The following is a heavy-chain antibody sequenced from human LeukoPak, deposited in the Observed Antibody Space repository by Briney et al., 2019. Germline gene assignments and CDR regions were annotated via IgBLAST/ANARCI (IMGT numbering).Heavy chain of an antibody. D-gene: IGHD2-15*01. Sequence: PGGSLRLSCAASGFIVNNNDMSWVRQAPGKGLEWVSVIYSGGSKYYADSVRGRFTISRDKSNNTLFLQMNSLRAEDTAVYYCAREDCSGGNWYGDFAYWGQGTLVTVSS. J-gene: IGHJ4*02. CDR1: GFIVNNND. V-gene: IGHV3-53*01. CDR2: IYSGGSK. CDR3: AREDCSGGNWYGDFAY.